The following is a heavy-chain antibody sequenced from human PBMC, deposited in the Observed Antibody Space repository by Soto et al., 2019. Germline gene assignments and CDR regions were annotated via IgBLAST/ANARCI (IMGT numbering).Heavy chain of an antibody. V-gene: IGHV1-18*01. CDR1: GYTFTSYG. CDR2: ISAYNGNT. D-gene: IGHD3-3*01. J-gene: IGHJ4*02. CDR3: ATLYYDFWSGYYRHDIDY. Sequence: ASVKVSCKASGYTFTSYGISWVRQAPGQGLEWMGWISAYNGNTNYAQKLQGRVTTTTDTSTSTAYMELRSLRSDDTAVYYCATLYYDFWSGYYRHDIDYWGQGTLVTVSS.